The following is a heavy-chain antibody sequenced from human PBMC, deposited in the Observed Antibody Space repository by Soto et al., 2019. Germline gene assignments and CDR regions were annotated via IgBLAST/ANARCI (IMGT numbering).Heavy chain of an antibody. CDR2: TSYDGNNE. V-gene: IGHV3-30*18. D-gene: IGHD1-1*01. CDR1: GFTFTNHN. J-gene: IGHJ4*02. CDR3: AKDKGVFNWATSYFDY. Sequence: GGSLRLSCAASGFTFTNHNMNWVRQAPGKGLEWVALTSYDGNNEYYTDSVKGRFTISRDNSKNTLFLQMNSPRPEDTAVYYCAKDKGVFNWATSYFDYWGQGALVTVSS.